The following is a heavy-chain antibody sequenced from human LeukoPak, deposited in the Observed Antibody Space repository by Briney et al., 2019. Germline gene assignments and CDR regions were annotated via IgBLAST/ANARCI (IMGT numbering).Heavy chain of an antibody. CDR3: AREYSSSSGKNAFDV. CDR1: GGSISTYY. D-gene: IGHD6-6*01. V-gene: IGHV4-4*07. CDR2: IYASGNT. Sequence: SETLSLTCTVSGGSISTYYWSLIRQPAGKGLEWIGRIYASGNTNYNPSLKSRVTMSLDTSKNQFSLRLMSVTAADTAVYYCAREYSSSSGKNAFDVWGQGTMVTVSS. J-gene: IGHJ3*01.